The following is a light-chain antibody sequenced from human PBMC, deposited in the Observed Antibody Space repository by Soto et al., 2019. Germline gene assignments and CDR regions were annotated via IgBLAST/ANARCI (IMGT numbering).Light chain of an antibody. Sequence: QSVLTQSPSASGSPGQSVTISCTGTSSDIGHYDYVSWYQQHPGKAPKLMIYHVTYRPSGVSNRYSGSKSGNSASLTISGLQADEEADYYCCSLTTSHTYVFGSGTKVTVL. CDR1: SSDIGHYDY. J-gene: IGLJ1*01. CDR3: CSLTTSHTYV. CDR2: HVT. V-gene: IGLV2-14*03.